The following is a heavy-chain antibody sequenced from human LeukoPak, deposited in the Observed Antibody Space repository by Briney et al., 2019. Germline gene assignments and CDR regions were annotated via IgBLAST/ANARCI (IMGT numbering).Heavy chain of an antibody. CDR3: AKDRVSVYYYDISGYYYFDY. D-gene: IGHD3-22*01. CDR2: ISGSGGST. CDR1: GFTFSSYS. J-gene: IGHJ4*02. Sequence: RPGGSLRLSCAASGFTFSSYSMNWVRQAPGKGLQWVSAISGSGGSTYYADSVKGRFTISRDNSKNTLYLQVNSLRAEDTAVYYCAKDRVSVYYYDISGYYYFDYWGQGTLVTVSS. V-gene: IGHV3-23*01.